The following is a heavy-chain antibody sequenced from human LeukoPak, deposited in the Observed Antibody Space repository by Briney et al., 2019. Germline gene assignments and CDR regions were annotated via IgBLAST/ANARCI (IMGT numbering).Heavy chain of an antibody. V-gene: IGHV1-69*01. CDR2: IIPIFGTA. J-gene: IGHJ3*02. CDR1: GGTFSSYA. CDR3: ASGPNWGSVRAFDI. D-gene: IGHD7-27*01. Sequence: GSSVKVSCKASGGTFSSYAISWVRQAPGQGLEWMGGIIPIFGTANYAQKFQGRVTITADESTSTAYMELSSLRSEDTAVYYCASGPNWGSVRAFDIWGQGTMVTVSS.